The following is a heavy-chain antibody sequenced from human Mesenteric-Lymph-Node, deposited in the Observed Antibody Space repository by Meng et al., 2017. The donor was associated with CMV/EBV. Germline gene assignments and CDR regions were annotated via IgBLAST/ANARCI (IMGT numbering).Heavy chain of an antibody. CDR3: ARGEGSSWVGYYYYGMDV. J-gene: IGHJ6*02. Sequence: SETLSLTCAVYGGSFSGYYWSWIRQPPGKGLEWIGEIDHSGSTNYNPSLKSRVTISVDTSKNQFSLKLTSVTAADTAVYYCARGEGSSWVGYYYYGMDVWGQGTTVTVSS. CDR1: GGSFSGYY. CDR2: IDHSGST. V-gene: IGHV4-34*01. D-gene: IGHD6-6*01.